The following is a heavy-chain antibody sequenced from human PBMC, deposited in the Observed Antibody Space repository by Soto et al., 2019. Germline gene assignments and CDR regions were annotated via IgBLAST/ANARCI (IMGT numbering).Heavy chain of an antibody. D-gene: IGHD3-10*01. Sequence: QVQLVESGGGVVQPGRSLRLSCAASGFTFSNYGMHWVRQAPGKGLEWVAVIWYDGSKKYNEDAVKGRFTISRDNSKNPLYLQMNSLRAEDTAVYYCARGGSGSHLDYWGQGTLVTVSS. J-gene: IGHJ4*02. CDR2: IWYDGSKK. V-gene: IGHV3-33*01. CDR1: GFTFSNYG. CDR3: ARGGSGSHLDY.